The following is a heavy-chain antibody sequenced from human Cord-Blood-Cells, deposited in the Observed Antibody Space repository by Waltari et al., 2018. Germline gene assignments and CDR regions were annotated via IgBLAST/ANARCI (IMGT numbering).Heavy chain of an antibody. CDR3: AKVTTLMVYAMGYFQH. D-gene: IGHD2-8*01. J-gene: IGHJ1*01. Sequence: EVQLLESGGGLVQPGGSLRLSCAASGFTFSSSAMSWVRQAPGKGLEWVSAISGSGGSTYYADSVKGRFTISRDNSKNTLYLQMNSLRAEDTAVYYCAKVTTLMVYAMGYFQHWGQGTLVTVSS. V-gene: IGHV3-23*01. CDR1: GFTFSSSA. CDR2: ISGSGGST.